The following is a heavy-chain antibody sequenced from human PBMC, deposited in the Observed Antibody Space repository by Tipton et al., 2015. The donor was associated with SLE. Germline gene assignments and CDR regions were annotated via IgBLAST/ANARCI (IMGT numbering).Heavy chain of an antibody. CDR2: MYHSGDT. CDR1: GYSFGSGYY. V-gene: IGHV4-38-2*02. Sequence: TLSLTCTVSGYSFGSGYYWGWIRQPPGKGLEWIGSMYHSGDTFYNPSLKSRLTISMDKSKNQYSLKLSSVTAADTAVYYCARDQWDYWGQGTLVTVSS. J-gene: IGHJ4*02. CDR3: ARDQWDY. D-gene: IGHD6-19*01.